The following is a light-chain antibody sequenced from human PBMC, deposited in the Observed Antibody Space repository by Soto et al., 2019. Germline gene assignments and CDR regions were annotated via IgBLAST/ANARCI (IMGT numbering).Light chain of an antibody. Sequence: QSALTQPASVSRSPGQSITISCTVTNSDVGGYNYVSWYQHHPGKAPKLLIYDVSNRPSGISNRFSGSKSDNTASLTISGLQPEDEADYYCSSYTTSNTRQIVFVTGTKVTVL. CDR1: NSDVGGYNY. CDR2: DVS. J-gene: IGLJ1*01. CDR3: SSYTTSNTRQIV. V-gene: IGLV2-14*03.